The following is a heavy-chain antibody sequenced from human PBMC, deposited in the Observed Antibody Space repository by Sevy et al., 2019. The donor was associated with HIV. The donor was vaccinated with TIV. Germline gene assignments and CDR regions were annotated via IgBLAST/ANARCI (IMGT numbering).Heavy chain of an antibody. CDR2: ISSSSSYI. J-gene: IGHJ4*02. D-gene: IGHD3-16*02. CDR3: AREDDYVWGSYRPLDY. Sequence: GGSLRLSCAASGFTFSSYSMNWVRQAPGKGLEWVSSISSSSSYIYSADSVKGRFTISRDNAKNSLYLQMNSLRAEDTAVYYCAREDDYVWGSYRPLDYWGQGTLVTVSS. V-gene: IGHV3-21*01. CDR1: GFTFSSYS.